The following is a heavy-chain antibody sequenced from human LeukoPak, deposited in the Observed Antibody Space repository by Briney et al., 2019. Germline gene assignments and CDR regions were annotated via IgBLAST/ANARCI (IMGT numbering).Heavy chain of an antibody. J-gene: IGHJ4*02. Sequence: GGSLRLSCAASGFTFSDYYMSWIRQAPGKGLEWVSYISSSGSTIYYADSVKGRFTISRDNAKNSLYLQMNSLRAEDTAVYYCALLNRGYSYGYGIWGSFDYWGQGTLVTVSS. CDR1: GFTFSDYY. CDR2: ISSSGSTI. D-gene: IGHD5-18*01. V-gene: IGHV3-11*01. CDR3: ALLNRGYSYGYGIWGSFDY.